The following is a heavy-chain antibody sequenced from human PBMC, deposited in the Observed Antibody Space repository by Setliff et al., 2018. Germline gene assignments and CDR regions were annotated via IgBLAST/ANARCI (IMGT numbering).Heavy chain of an antibody. J-gene: IGHJ3*02. Sequence: ASVKVSCKASGYTFTGYYMHWVRQAPGQGLEWMGWINPNSGGTNYAQKVQGRVTMTRDTSISTAYMELSRLRSDDTAVYYCARELVIIATWGNSAMGEAFDIWGQGTMVTVSS. CDR3: ARELVIIATWGNSAMGEAFDI. D-gene: IGHD3-16*01. CDR2: INPNSGGT. CDR1: GYTFTGYY. V-gene: IGHV1-2*02.